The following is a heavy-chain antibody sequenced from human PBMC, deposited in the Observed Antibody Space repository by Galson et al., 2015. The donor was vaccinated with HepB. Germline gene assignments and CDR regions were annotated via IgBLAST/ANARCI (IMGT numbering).Heavy chain of an antibody. CDR1: GFTFTDFG. V-gene: IGHV3-33*01. Sequence: SLRLSCAAFGFTFTDFGMHWVRQAPGKGLEWVALIWFDGTNQYYADSVKGRFTISRDNSKNTLYLQMNSLRAEDTAVYYCAREAHIAVAAFDSWGQGTLVTVSS. D-gene: IGHD2-21*01. CDR2: IWFDGTNQ. J-gene: IGHJ4*02. CDR3: AREAHIAVAAFDS.